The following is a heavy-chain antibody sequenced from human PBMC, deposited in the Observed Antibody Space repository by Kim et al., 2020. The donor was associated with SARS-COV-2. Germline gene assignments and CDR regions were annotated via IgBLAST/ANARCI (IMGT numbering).Heavy chain of an antibody. CDR3: AREGCDY. Sequence: SARSIYYADSVKGRFTISRDNAQNSLYLQMNSLRDEDTAVYYCAREGCDYWGQGTLVTVSS. J-gene: IGHJ4*02. CDR2: SARSI. D-gene: IGHD2-15*01. V-gene: IGHV3-48*02.